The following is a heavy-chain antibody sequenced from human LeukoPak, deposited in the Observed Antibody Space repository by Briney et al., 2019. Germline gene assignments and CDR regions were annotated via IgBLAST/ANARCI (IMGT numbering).Heavy chain of an antibody. CDR2: IDQDESKK. CDR3: ARGLYGSGRRSLMAL. J-gene: IGHJ4*02. CDR1: GFPFRNYW. Sequence: GGSLRLSCAASGFPFRNYWMTWVRQAPGKGLEWVANIDQDESKKYYGDSVKGRFTISRDNADKSLYVEMTSLRVEDTAIYYCARGLYGSGRRSLMALWGPGTLVTVSS. D-gene: IGHD3-10*01. V-gene: IGHV3-7*01.